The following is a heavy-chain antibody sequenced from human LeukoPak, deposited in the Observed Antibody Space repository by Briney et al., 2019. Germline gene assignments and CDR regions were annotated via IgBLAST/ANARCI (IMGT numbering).Heavy chain of an antibody. Sequence: GGSLRLSCEVSGIGFSSYAMSWVRQAPGKGPEWGSVIRESGGSTAYADSVTGRFTISRDNSKKTLYLQMNSLRAEDTAVYYCALHRGYHNGDVVGYFDLWGRGSLVIVSS. CDR3: ALHRGYHNGDVVGYFDL. D-gene: IGHD6-13*01. CDR1: GIGFSSYA. CDR2: IRESGGST. V-gene: IGHV3-23*01. J-gene: IGHJ2*01.